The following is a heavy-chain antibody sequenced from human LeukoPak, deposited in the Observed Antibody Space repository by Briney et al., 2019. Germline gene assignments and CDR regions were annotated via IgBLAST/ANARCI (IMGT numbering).Heavy chain of an antibody. J-gene: IGHJ5*02. V-gene: IGHV4-61*02. CDR1: GGSISSSSYY. CDR2: IYTSGST. CDR3: ARAENRGYCSTTSCRNWFDP. Sequence: SETLSLTCTVSGGSISSSSYYWGWIRQPAGKGPEWIGRIYTSGSTNYNPSLKSRVTMSVDTSKNQFSLKLSSVTAADTAVYYCARAENRGYCSTTSCRNWFDPWGQGTLVTVSS. D-gene: IGHD2-2*01.